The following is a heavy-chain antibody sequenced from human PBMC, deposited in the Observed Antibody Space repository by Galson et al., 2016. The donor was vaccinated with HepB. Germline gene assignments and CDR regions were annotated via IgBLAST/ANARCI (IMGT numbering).Heavy chain of an antibody. CDR3: ARHFRHFDVVTGPSPGYFDF. J-gene: IGHJ4*02. Sequence: ETLSLTCIVSGDSIVNSGYYWGWIRQTPGKGLEWIGSSYYSGSTYYNASLRSRITISVDTSKNQFSLKLSSVTAADTALYFCARHFRHFDVVTGPSPGYFDFWGQGTLVTASS. V-gene: IGHV4-39*01. CDR1: GDSIVNSGYY. CDR2: SYYSGST. D-gene: IGHD3-9*01.